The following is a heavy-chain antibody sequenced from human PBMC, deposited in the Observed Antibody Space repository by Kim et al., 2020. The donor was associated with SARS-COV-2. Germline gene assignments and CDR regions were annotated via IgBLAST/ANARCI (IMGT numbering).Heavy chain of an antibody. CDR1: GFTFSSYS. D-gene: IGHD3-9*01. CDR2: ISSSSSYI. J-gene: IGHJ3*02. V-gene: IGHV3-21*01. Sequence: GGSLRLSCAASGFTFSSYSMNWVRQAPGKGLEWVSSISSSSSYIYYADSVKGRFTISRDNAKNSLYLQMNSLRAEDTAVYYCARESPSLRYFDWSDAFDIWGQGTMVTVSS. CDR3: ARESPSLRYFDWSDAFDI.